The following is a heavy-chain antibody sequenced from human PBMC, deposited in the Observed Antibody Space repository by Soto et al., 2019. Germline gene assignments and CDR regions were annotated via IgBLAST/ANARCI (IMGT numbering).Heavy chain of an antibody. CDR1: GFTFSSYA. CDR2: ISGSGGST. J-gene: IGHJ4*02. D-gene: IGHD6-6*01. V-gene: IGHV3-23*01. CDR3: AKATYGSSYVLIFDY. Sequence: PGGSLRLSCAASGFTFSSYAMSWVRQAPGKGLEWVSVISGSGGSTYYADSVKGRFTISRDHSKNTLYLQMNSLRAEDTAVYYCAKATYGSSYVLIFDYWGQGTLVTVSS.